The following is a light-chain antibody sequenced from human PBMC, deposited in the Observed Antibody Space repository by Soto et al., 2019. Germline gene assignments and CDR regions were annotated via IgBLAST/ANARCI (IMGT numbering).Light chain of an antibody. CDR2: EVS. CDR3: FSYTTSSTLV. V-gene: IGLV2-14*01. J-gene: IGLJ3*02. CDR1: SSDVGGYNY. Sequence: QSALTQPASVSGSPGQSITISCTGTSSDVGGYNYVSWYQQHPAKAPKLMIYEVSNRPSGVSHRFSGSKSGNTASLTISGLQAEDEADYSCFSYTTSSTLVFGGGTKRTVL.